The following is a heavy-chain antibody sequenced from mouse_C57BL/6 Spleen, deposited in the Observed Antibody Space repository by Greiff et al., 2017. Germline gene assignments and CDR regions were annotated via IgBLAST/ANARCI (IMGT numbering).Heavy chain of an antibody. V-gene: IGHV1-20*01. CDR3: ARWGFDEDFDY. Sequence: VQLKQSGPELVKPGDSVKISCKASGYSFTGYFMNWVMQSHGKSLEWIGRINPYNGDTFYNQKFKGKATLTVDKSSSTAHMELRSLTSEDSAVYYCARWGFDEDFDYWGQGTTLTVSS. J-gene: IGHJ2*01. CDR2: INPYNGDT. CDR1: GYSFTGYF.